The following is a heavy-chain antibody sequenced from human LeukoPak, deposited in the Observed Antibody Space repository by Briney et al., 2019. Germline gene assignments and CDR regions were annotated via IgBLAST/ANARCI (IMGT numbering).Heavy chain of an antibody. D-gene: IGHD1-26*01. Sequence: PGGSLRLSCAASGFTFSNYAMSWVRQAPGKGREWVSLISGITTNTYYADSVKGRFTISRDNTKNTLYLQKKRLRDEDTAGYYCAKHLLVGGTRVAYAFDIWGRGTMVTVSS. CDR3: AKHLLVGGTRVAYAFDI. CDR2: ISGITTNT. J-gene: IGHJ3*02. V-gene: IGHV3-23*01. CDR1: GFTFSNYA.